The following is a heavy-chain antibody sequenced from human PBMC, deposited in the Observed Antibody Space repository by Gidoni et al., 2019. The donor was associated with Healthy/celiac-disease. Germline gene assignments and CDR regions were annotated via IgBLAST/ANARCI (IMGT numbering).Heavy chain of an antibody. D-gene: IGHD2-2*01. J-gene: IGHJ6*02. V-gene: IGHV1-69*01. CDR1: GGTFSSYA. CDR2: IIPIFGTA. CDR3: ARDSLDVVVPAVNYYYYGMDV. Sequence: QVQLVQSGAEVKKPGSSVKVSCKASGGTFSSYAISWVRQAPGQGLEWMGGIIPIFGTANYAQKFQGRVTITADESTSTAYMELSSLRSEDTAVYYCARDSLDVVVPAVNYYYYGMDVWGQGTTVTVSS.